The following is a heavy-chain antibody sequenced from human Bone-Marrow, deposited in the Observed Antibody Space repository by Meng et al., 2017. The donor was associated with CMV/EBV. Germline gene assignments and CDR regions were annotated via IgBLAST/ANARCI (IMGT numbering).Heavy chain of an antibody. CDR1: GSTFTGYY. D-gene: IGHD6-6*01. Sequence: QVELGQAGDGVKGAGSSVKVSCKASGSTFTGYYLRWVRQARGQRLEGMGWMNPTSGGTNYAQKFQGRVMMTRDTSISKAYMELSKLRTDDTAVYYCAGGFSSSWDAWFDPWGQGTLVTVSS. CDR2: MNPTSGGT. V-gene: IGHV1-2*02. J-gene: IGHJ5*02. CDR3: AGGFSSSWDAWFDP.